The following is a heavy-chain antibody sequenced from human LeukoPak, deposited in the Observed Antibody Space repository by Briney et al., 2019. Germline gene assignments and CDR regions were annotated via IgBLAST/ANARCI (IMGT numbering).Heavy chain of an antibody. CDR1: GYTLTIYG. V-gene: IGHV1-18*01. Sequence: GASVKFSCKASGYTLTIYGISWVQQAPGQGLEWMGWISAYNGNTNYAKKLQGRVTMTTDTSTSTAYMELRSLRSDDTAVYYCARVGLEGWHSFFVVVPAADYYYYMDVWGKGTTVTISS. CDR3: ARVGLEGWHSFFVVVPAADYYYYMDV. J-gene: IGHJ6*03. CDR2: ISAYNGNT. D-gene: IGHD2-2*01.